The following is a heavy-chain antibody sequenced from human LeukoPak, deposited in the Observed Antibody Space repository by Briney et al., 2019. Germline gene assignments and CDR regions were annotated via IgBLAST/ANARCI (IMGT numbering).Heavy chain of an antibody. D-gene: IGHD3-10*01. Sequence: ASVKVSCKASGYTFTSYYMHWVRQAPGQGLEWMGIINPSGGSTSYAQKFQGRVTMTGDTSMSTVYMELSSLRSEDTAVYYCARAANYYGSGSNWFDPWGQGTLVTVSS. J-gene: IGHJ5*02. CDR3: ARAANYYGSGSNWFDP. CDR2: INPSGGST. CDR1: GYTFTSYY. V-gene: IGHV1-46*01.